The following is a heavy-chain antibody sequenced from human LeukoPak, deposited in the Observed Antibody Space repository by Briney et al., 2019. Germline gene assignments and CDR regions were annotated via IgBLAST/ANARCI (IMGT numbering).Heavy chain of an antibody. J-gene: IGHJ5*02. V-gene: IGHV4-4*07. CDR2: IYTSGST. D-gene: IGHD2/OR15-2a*01. CDR1: SGSTSSYY. CDR3: ARDRIYNWFDP. Sequence: PSETLSLTCTVSSGSTSSYYWSWIRQPAGKGLEWIGRIYTSGSTNYNPSLKSRVTMSVDTSKNQFSLKLSSVTAADTAVYYCARDRIYNWFDPWGQGTLVTVSS.